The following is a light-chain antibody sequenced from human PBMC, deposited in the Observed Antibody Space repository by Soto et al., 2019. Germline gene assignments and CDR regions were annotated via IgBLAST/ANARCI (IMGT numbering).Light chain of an antibody. CDR2: GAS. J-gene: IGKJ1*01. CDR1: QSISRY. V-gene: IGKV3-20*01. Sequence: IVLTQSPVTLSLSPGERTTLSCRASQSISRYLAWYQQKPGQGPRLLIYGASSRATGTPDRFSGSGSGTDFTLTINRLEPEDFALYYCQQYGSSPPTFGQGTKV. CDR3: QQYGSSPPT.